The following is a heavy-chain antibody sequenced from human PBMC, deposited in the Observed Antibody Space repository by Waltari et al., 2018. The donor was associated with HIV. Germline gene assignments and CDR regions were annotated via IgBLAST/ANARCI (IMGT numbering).Heavy chain of an antibody. CDR2: MNPNNGNT. V-gene: IGHV1-8*01. CDR1: GYTFTSYD. CDR3: ARAAGLACDV. Sequence: QVQLVQSGAEVKKPGASVKVSCKTSGYTFTSYDINWVRQAAGQGLEWMGWMNPNNGNTGYAQKFLGRVYMTGNTSVSTAYLELSNLRSEDTAVYYCARAAGLACDVWGQGTMVTVSS. J-gene: IGHJ3*01.